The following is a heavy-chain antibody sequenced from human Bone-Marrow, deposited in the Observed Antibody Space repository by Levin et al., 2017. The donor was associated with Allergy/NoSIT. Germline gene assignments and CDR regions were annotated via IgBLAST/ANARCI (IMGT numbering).Heavy chain of an antibody. CDR1: GVSIGSHY. Sequence: SETLSLTCSVSGVSIGSHYWSWIRQPAGKGLEWIGRIFTTGSAHYTPSLRSRVTMSTDASKNQFSLKLDFVTAADTAVYFCAREGDSGYDGTDYWGQGIPVTVSS. D-gene: IGHD5-12*01. CDR3: AREGDSGYDGTDY. V-gene: IGHV4-4*07. CDR2: IFTTGSA. J-gene: IGHJ4*02.